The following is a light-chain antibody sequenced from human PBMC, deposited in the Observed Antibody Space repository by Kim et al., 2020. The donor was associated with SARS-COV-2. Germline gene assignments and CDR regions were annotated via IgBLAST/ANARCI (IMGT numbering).Light chain of an antibody. Sequence: SVGPGQTAGITCYGDKLGDKYACWYQQKPGQSPVLVIYQHNKRPSGIPERFSGSNSGNTATLTISGTQAMDEADYYCQAWDSSTVVFAGGTQLTVL. V-gene: IGLV3-1*01. CDR1: KLGDKY. J-gene: IGLJ2*01. CDR2: QHN. CDR3: QAWDSSTVV.